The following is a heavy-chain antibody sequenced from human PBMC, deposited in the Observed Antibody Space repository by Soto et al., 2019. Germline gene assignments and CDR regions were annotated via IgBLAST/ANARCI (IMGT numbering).Heavy chain of an antibody. CDR1: GYTFTSYD. V-gene: IGHV1-8*01. J-gene: IGHJ6*02. CDR3: ARGGNQIRRSDGYNYNYYYYGMDV. CDR2: MNPNSGNT. Sequence: ASVKVSCKASGYTFTSYDINWVRQATVQGLEWMGWMNPNSGNTGYAQKFQGRVTMTRNTSISTAYMELSSLRSEDTAVYYCARGGNQIRRSDGYNYNYYYYGMDVWGQWTTVNLSS. D-gene: IGHD5-12*01.